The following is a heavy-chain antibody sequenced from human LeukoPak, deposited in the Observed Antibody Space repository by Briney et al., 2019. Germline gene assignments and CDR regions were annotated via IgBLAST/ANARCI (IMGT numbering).Heavy chain of an antibody. V-gene: IGHV4-61*02. D-gene: IGHD3-3*01. J-gene: IGHJ6*03. CDR1: GGSISSGSYY. CDR3: ARDSGITYYDFWSGYYHYYYMDV. Sequence: SETLSLTCTVSGGSISSGSYYWSWIRPPAGKGLEWIGRIYTSGSTNYNPSLKSRVTISVDTSKNQFSLKLSSVTAADTAVYYCARDSGITYYDFWSGYYHYYYMDVWGKGTTVTVSS. CDR2: IYTSGST.